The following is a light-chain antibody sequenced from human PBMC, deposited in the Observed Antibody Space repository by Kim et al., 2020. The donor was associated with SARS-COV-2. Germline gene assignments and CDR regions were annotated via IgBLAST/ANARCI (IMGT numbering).Light chain of an antibody. V-gene: IGKV3-11*01. CDR1: QSVITF. J-gene: IGKJ1*01. Sequence: LSPGDNASLSCRASQSVITFLVWYRQKPGQTPRLVISDASNRATGIPPRVTGSGSGTDFTLTFSSLEPEDFARYYCQQRTNWPPTFGQGTKVDIK. CDR2: DAS. CDR3: QQRTNWPPT.